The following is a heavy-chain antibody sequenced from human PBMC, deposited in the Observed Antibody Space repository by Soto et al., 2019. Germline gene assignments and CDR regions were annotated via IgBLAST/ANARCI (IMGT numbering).Heavy chain of an antibody. CDR1: GGTFNTYT. CDR2: FIPILDMA. J-gene: IGHJ4*02. D-gene: IGHD2-21*01. V-gene: IGHV1-69*02. CDR3: AITYCRDNSCPRDFDF. Sequence: QVQVVQSGAEVKKPESSVKVSCKPSGGTFNTYTVNWVRLAPAHGLEWMGRFIPILDMANYAQKFQDRVTITADRSTFTAYMELNSLTSDDSAVYYCAITYCRDNSCPRDFDFWGPGTRVTVSS.